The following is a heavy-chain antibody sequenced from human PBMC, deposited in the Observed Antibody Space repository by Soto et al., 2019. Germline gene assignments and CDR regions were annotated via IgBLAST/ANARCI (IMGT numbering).Heavy chain of an antibody. V-gene: IGHV1-69*13. Sequence: ASVKVSCKASGGTFSSYAISWVRQAPGQGLEWMGGIIPIFGTANYAQKFQGRVTITADESTSTAYMELSSLRSEDTAVYYCARALYSGYDFEWFDPWGQGTLVTVSS. D-gene: IGHD5-12*01. J-gene: IGHJ5*02. CDR3: ARALYSGYDFEWFDP. CDR1: GGTFSSYA. CDR2: IIPIFGTA.